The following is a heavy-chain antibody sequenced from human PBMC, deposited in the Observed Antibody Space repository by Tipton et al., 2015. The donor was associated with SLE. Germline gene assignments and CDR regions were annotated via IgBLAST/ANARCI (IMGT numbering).Heavy chain of an antibody. CDR1: GGSISSGGYY. V-gene: IGHV4-31*03. CDR3: ARNLLPDLDFDL. Sequence: TLSLTCTVSGGSISSGGYYWSWIRQHPGKGLEWIGYIYYSGSTYYNPSLKSRVTISIDTSKNQFSLKLSSVTAADTAVYNCARNLLPDLDFDLWVRGSLVTVSS. J-gene: IGHJ2*01. CDR2: IYYSGST. D-gene: IGHD1-14*01.